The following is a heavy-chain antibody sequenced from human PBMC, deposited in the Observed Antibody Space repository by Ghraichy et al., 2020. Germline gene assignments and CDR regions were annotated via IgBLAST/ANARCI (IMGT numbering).Heavy chain of an antibody. CDR1: GVSTTNYY. V-gene: IGHV4-59*08. CDR2: IYHGGST. Sequence: SQTLSLTCSVSGVSTTNYYWSWIRQTPGKGLEWIGYIYHGGSTNYNPSLESRVTISVDTSKKQVSLKLTSVTAADTAVYYCAGYRTSFFDYWGQGTLVTVSS. D-gene: IGHD3-16*02. CDR3: AGYRTSFFDY. J-gene: IGHJ4*02.